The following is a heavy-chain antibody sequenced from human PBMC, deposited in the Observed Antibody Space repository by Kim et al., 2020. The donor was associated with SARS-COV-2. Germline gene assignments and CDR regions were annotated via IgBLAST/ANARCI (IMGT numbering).Heavy chain of an antibody. CDR3: AVFYASGTYFPGANWFDL. CDR1: DDSIHKTNYY. D-gene: IGHD3-10*01. Sequence: SETLSLTCTVSDDSIHKTNYYWAWIRQTPGTGLEWIATIDFYGNTYSGPSLRSRVTLSLDTSTNQFSLSLTSLTAADTALYYCAVFYASGTYFPGANWFDLWGQGTLVTVSS. CDR2: IDFYGNT. V-gene: IGHV4-39*01. J-gene: IGHJ5*02.